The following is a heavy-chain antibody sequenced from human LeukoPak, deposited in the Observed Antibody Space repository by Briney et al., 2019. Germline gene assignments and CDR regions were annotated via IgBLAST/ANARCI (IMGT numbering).Heavy chain of an antibody. D-gene: IGHD2-15*01. J-gene: IGHJ4*02. CDR2: ISSSGSTI. CDR3: ARDGVNVYCSGGSFSDLTYYFDY. V-gene: IGHV3-48*04. CDR1: GFTFDDYG. Sequence: GGSLRLSCAASGFTFDDYGMSWVRQAPGKGLEWVSYISSSGSTIYYADSVKGRFTISRDNAKNSLYLQMNSLRAEDTAVYYCARDGVNVYCSGGSFSDLTYYFDYWGQGTLVTVSS.